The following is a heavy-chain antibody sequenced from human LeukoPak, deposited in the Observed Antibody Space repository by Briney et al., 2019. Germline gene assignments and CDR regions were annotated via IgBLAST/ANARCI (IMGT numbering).Heavy chain of an antibody. J-gene: IGHJ6*03. CDR2: INPNSGGT. CDR1: GYTFTGYY. V-gene: IGHV1-2*02. Sequence: GASVKVSCKASGYTFTGYYMHWVRQAPGQGLEWMGWINPNSGGTNYAQKFQGRVTMTRDTSISTAYMELSRLRSDDTAVYYCARYEADYRDRYYYYYMDVWGKGTTVTVSS. CDR3: ARYEADYRDRYYYYYMDV. D-gene: IGHD4-11*01.